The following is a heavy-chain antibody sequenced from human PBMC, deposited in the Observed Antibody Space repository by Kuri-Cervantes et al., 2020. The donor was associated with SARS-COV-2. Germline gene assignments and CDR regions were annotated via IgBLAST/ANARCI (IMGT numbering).Heavy chain of an antibody. D-gene: IGHD3-22*01. CDR1: GFTFSSYA. V-gene: IGHV3-23*01. Sequence: GESLKISCAASGFTFSSYAMSWVRQAPGKGLEWVSAISGSGGSTYYADSVKGRLTISRDNSKNTLYLQMNSLRAEDTAVYYCARCRGGYYDSSGFYDGDAFDIWGQGTMVTVSS. J-gene: IGHJ3*02. CDR2: ISGSGGST. CDR3: ARCRGGYYDSSGFYDGDAFDI.